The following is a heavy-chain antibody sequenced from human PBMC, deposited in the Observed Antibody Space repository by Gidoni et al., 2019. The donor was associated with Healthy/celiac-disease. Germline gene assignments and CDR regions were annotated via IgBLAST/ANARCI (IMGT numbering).Heavy chain of an antibody. J-gene: IGHJ4*02. CDR3: ARLKREYCGGDCFALFDY. CDR2: IYYGGST. CDR1: AGSTSSSSYY. V-gene: IGHV4-39*01. Sequence: QLQLQESDPGLVTPSETLFVTCTVPAGSTSSSSYYWGGIRKPPGKGLEWIGSIYYGGSTYYNPSLKRRVTISVDTSKNQFSLQLSSVTAADTAVYYCARLKREYCGGDCFALFDYWGQGTLVTVSS. D-gene: IGHD2-21*02.